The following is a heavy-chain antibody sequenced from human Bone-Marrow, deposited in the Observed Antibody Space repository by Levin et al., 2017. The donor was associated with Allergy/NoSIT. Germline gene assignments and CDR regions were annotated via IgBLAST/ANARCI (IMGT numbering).Heavy chain of an antibody. CDR1: GGSFSGYY. D-gene: IGHD6-13*01. J-gene: IGHJ4*02. CDR3: ARGGWVAAAGHRPFDY. CDR2: INHSGST. V-gene: IGHV4-34*01. Sequence: SQTLSLTCAVYGGSFSGYYWSWIRQPPGKGLEWIGEINHSGSTNYNPSLKSRVTISVDTSKNQFSLKLSSVTAADTAVYYCARGGWVAAAGHRPFDYWGQGTLVTVSS.